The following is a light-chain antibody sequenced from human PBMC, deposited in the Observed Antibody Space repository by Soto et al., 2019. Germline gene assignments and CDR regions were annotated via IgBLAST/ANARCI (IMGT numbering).Light chain of an antibody. J-gene: IGLJ1*01. Sequence: QSALTQPASVSGSPGQSVTISCPGTSSDIGGYNYVSWYQQHPGNVPKLLIYDVYNRPSGVSNRFSGSKSGNTASLTISGLQAEDEADYFCSSYTSIPTLVFGTGTKVTVL. V-gene: IGLV2-14*03. CDR2: DVY. CDR3: SSYTSIPTLV. CDR1: SSDIGGYNY.